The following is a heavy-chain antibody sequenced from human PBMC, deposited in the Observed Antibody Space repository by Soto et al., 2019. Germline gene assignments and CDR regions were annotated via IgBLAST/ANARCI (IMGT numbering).Heavy chain of an antibody. D-gene: IGHD3-10*01. V-gene: IGHV4-30-4*01. CDR1: GGSISSADYY. Sequence: QVQLQESGPGLVKPSQTLSLTCTVSGGSISSADYYWSWVRQPPGKGLEWIGNIYYVGTTYYNPSLKSRLTISVDTSNNQFFLKLSSVTAADTAVYYCARIGRGSVVDYWGQGTLVTVSS. CDR3: ARIGRGSVVDY. J-gene: IGHJ4*02. CDR2: IYYVGTT.